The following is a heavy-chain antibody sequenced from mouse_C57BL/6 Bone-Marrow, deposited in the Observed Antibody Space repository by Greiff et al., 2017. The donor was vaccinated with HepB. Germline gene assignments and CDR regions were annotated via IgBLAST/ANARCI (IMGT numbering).Heavy chain of an antibody. CDR2: INPNYGTT. CDR3: ASYYGPAY. CDR1: GYSFTDYN. D-gene: IGHD2-1*01. Sequence: VQLQQSGPALVKPGASVKISCTASGYSFTDYNMNWVKQSTGKSLEWMGVINPNYGTTSYNQKFKGKATLTVDQSSSTAYMQLNSLTSEDSAFYYCASYYGPAYWGQGPLVTVSA. J-gene: IGHJ3*01. V-gene: IGHV1-39*01.